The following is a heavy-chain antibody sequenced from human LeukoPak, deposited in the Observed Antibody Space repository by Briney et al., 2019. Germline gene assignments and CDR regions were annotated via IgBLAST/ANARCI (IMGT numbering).Heavy chain of an antibody. D-gene: IGHD1-26*01. J-gene: IGHJ4*02. CDR3: ARSDGAGAADY. CDR1: GGSISSHY. Sequence: SETLSLTCSVSGGSISSHYWSWMRQPPGKGLEWIGYIYYTGSTDYNPSLKSRVTISVDTSKNQLSLKLSSVTAADAAVYYCARSDGAGAADYWGQGTLVTVSS. V-gene: IGHV4-59*11. CDR2: IYYTGST.